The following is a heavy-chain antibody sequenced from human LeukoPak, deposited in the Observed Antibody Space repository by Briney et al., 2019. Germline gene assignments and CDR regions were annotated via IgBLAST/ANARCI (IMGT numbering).Heavy chain of an antibody. D-gene: IGHD3-10*01. Sequence: PGGSLRLSCAASGFIFSNYAMMWLRQAPGKGLEWVSAIGGSGGSTYYADSVKGRVTTSRYNSKKTLYLQMNSLRAEDTAVYYCGKPRSAVYYGAFDIWGQGTMVTVSS. CDR2: IGGSGGST. CDR3: GKPRSAVYYGAFDI. J-gene: IGHJ3*02. V-gene: IGHV3-23*01. CDR1: GFIFSNYA.